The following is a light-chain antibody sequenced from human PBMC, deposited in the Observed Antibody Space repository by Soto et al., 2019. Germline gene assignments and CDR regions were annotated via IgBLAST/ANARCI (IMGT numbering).Light chain of an antibody. CDR3: CSYAGSSTLVV. Sequence: QSALTQPASVSGSPGQSITISCTGTSSDVGGYNIVAWYQQHPGKAPKHMIYEVSKRPSGVSHRFSGSKSGNTASLTISGRQADDEADDYCCSYAGSSTLVVFGGGTKLTVL. CDR2: EVS. CDR1: SSDVGGYNI. J-gene: IGLJ2*01. V-gene: IGLV2-23*02.